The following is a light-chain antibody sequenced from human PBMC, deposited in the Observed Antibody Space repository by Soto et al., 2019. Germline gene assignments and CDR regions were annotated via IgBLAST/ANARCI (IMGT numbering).Light chain of an antibody. Sequence: SISSTETSSDVGGYNYVSWYQQHPGKAPKLVIYDVSNRPSGVSNRFSGSKSGNTASLTISGLQAEDEADYYCSSYTSSSTLYVFGTGTKVTV. J-gene: IGLJ1*01. V-gene: IGLV2-14*04. CDR1: SSDVGGYNY. CDR3: SSYTSSSTLYV. CDR2: DVS.